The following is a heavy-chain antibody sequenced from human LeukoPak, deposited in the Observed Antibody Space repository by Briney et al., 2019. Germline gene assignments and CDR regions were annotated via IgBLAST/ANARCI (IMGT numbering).Heavy chain of an antibody. Sequence: GGSLRLSCAASGFTFSSYAMSWVRQAPGKGLEWVSAISGSGSTFYADSVKGRFTISRDNSKNTLYLQMNSLRAEDTAVYYCARVGDVIALDIWGQGTMVTVSS. CDR2: ISGSGST. D-gene: IGHD3-3*01. CDR3: ARVGDVIALDI. V-gene: IGHV3-23*01. CDR1: GFTFSSYA. J-gene: IGHJ3*02.